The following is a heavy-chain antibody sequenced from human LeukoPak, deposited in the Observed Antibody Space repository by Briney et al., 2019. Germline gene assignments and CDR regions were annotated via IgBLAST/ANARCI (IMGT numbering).Heavy chain of an antibody. CDR3: AQATSGSWYGSVCDI. D-gene: IGHD6-13*01. V-gene: IGHV4-61*02. J-gene: IGHJ3*02. CDR2: IYTSGST. CDR1: VGSISSGIYY. Sequence: SQTLSLTRTVSVGSISSGIYYWSWPRHPAGRGREGIGRIYTSGSTNYNPSLESRVTLSQDTSKNHFSLELSAVTAADTARYYRAQATSGSWYGSVCDIG.